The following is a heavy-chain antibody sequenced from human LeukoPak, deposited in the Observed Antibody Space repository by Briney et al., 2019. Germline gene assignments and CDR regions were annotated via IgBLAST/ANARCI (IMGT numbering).Heavy chain of an antibody. CDR1: GGSISSGGYS. D-gene: IGHD4-17*01. V-gene: IGHV4-30-2*01. CDR3: ARGMTTVTYFDY. Sequence: SETLSLTCAVSGGSISSGGYSWSWIRQPPGKGLEWIGYIYHSGSTHYNPSLKSRVTISVDRSKNQFSLKLSSVTAADTAVYYCARGMTTVTYFDYWGQGTLVTVSS. CDR2: IYHSGST. J-gene: IGHJ4*02.